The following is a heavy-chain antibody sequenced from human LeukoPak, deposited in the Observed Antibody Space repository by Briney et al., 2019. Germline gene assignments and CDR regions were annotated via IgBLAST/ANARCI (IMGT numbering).Heavy chain of an antibody. V-gene: IGHV1-18*01. CDR2: ISAYNGNT. CDR3: ARDQAYSSSWYEYYYYGMDV. D-gene: IGHD6-13*01. J-gene: IGHJ6*02. Sequence: AASVKVSCKASGYTFTSYGISWVRQAPGQGLEWMGWISAYNGNTNYAQKLQGRVTMTTDTSTSTAYMELRSLRSDDTAVYYCARDQAYSSSWYEYYYYGMDVWGQGTTVTVSS. CDR1: GYTFTSYG.